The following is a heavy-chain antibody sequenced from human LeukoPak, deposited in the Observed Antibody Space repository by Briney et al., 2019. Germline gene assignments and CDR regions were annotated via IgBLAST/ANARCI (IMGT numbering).Heavy chain of an antibody. CDR3: AREGSGYDPFDY. D-gene: IGHD5-12*01. V-gene: IGHV3-21*01. Sequence: GGSLRLSCAASGFTFSSYSMNWVRQAPGKGLEWVSSITSSSSYIYYADSVKGRFTISRDNAKNSLYLQMNSLRAEDTAVYYCAREGSGYDPFDYWGQGTLVTVSS. CDR2: ITSSSSYI. CDR1: GFTFSSYS. J-gene: IGHJ4*02.